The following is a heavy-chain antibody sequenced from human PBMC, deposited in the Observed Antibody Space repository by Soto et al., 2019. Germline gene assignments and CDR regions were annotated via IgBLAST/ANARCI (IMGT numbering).Heavy chain of an antibody. CDR1: GYTFTNYW. CDR3: AGTSHCSGGACFNYYYGIDG. Sequence: PGESLKISCKTSGYTFTNYWIGWVRQMPGTGLEWLGIIFPADSDTRYSPSFQGQVTISVDKSISTAYLQWSSLKASDTAVYYCAGTSHCSGGACFNYYYGIDGWGKGTTVTVSS. CDR2: IFPADSDT. D-gene: IGHD2-15*01. J-gene: IGHJ6*04. V-gene: IGHV5-51*01.